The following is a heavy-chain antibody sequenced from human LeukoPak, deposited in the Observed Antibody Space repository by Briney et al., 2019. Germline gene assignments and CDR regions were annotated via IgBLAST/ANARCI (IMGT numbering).Heavy chain of an antibody. CDR3: ARRAYCDSSGYYPASGYFDL. V-gene: IGHV4-4*09. D-gene: IGHD3-22*01. CDR2: IYSNGIT. Sequence: SETLSLTCTVSGGSIFSYYFNWIRQPPGKGLEWIGYIYSNGITSYNPSLRSRSTISIATSKNQFSLRLTSVTAADTATYYCARRAYCDSSGYYPASGYFDLWGRGTLVTVSS. CDR1: GGSIFSYY. J-gene: IGHJ2*01.